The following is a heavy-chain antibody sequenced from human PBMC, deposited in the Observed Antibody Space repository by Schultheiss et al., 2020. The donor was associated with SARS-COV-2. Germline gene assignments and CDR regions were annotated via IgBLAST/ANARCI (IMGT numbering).Heavy chain of an antibody. D-gene: IGHD6-13*01. V-gene: IGHV4-39*01. CDR2: IYYSGST. J-gene: IGHJ4*02. Sequence: SETLSLTCTVSGGSISSYYWGWIRQPPGKGLEWIGSIYYSGSTYYNPSLKSRVTISVDTSKNQFSLKLSSVTAADTAVYYCARRTIAAATEDVDYWGQGTLVTVSS. CDR3: ARRTIAAATEDVDY. CDR1: GGSISSYY.